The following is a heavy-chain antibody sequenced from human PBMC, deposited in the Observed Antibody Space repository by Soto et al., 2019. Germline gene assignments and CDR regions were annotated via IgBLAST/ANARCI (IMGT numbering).Heavy chain of an antibody. D-gene: IGHD2-2*02. J-gene: IGHJ6*02. CDR1: GFTFSGSA. Sequence: EVQLVESGGGLVQPGGSLKLSCAASGFTFSGSAMHWVRQASGKGLEWVGRIRSKANSYATAYAASVKGRFTISRDDSKNTAYLQMNSLKTEDTAVYYCTRQGGVVVVPAAIPTYYYYGMDVWGQGTTVTVSS. CDR2: IRSKANSYAT. CDR3: TRQGGVVVVPAAIPTYYYYGMDV. V-gene: IGHV3-73*02.